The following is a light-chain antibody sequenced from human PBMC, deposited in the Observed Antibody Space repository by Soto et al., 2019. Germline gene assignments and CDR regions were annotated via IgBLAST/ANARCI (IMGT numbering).Light chain of an antibody. V-gene: IGKV1-5*01. CDR1: QSISYW. Sequence: DIQMTQSPSTLSASVGDTVTITCRTSQSISYWLAWYQQKPGKAPKLLVYDASSLESGVPSRFTGSGSETDFTLTINSLQPDDFATYYCQQYNDYSTFGGGTKVDIK. J-gene: IGKJ4*01. CDR3: QQYNDYST. CDR2: DAS.